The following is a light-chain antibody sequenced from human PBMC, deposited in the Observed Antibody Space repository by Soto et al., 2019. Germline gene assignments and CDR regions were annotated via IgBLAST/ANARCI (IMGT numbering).Light chain of an antibody. Sequence: DIQMTQSPSSLSASVGDRVTITCQASQDISNYLNWYQQKPGKAPKLLIYDASNLETGVPSRFSGSGSGTDFTFTISSLQPEDIATYYCQQDNSGARPFGQRTK. CDR1: QDISNY. CDR3: QQDNSGARP. J-gene: IGKJ1*01. V-gene: IGKV1-33*01. CDR2: DAS.